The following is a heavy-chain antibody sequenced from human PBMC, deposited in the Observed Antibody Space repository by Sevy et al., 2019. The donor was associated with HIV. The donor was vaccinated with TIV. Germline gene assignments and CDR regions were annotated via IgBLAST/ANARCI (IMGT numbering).Heavy chain of an antibody. Sequence: GGSLRLSCTASGVNLNDYAMHWVRQVPGKGLEWVSSINYNADNIFYADTVKGRFTISRDNGQKSLYLQMDSLRVDDTALYFCTKDAGSGSFFSGYSYWNYMDVWGQGTRVTVSS. CDR3: TKDAGSGSFFSGYSYWNYMDV. D-gene: IGHD1-26*01. J-gene: IGHJ6*03. V-gene: IGHV3-9*01. CDR1: GVNLNDYA. CDR2: INYNADNI.